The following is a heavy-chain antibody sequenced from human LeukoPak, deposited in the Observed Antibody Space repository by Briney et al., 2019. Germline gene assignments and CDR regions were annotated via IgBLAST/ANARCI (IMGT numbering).Heavy chain of an antibody. CDR2: ITSSGDGT. CDR1: GFTFSIYA. J-gene: IGHJ4*02. V-gene: IGHV3-23*01. D-gene: IGHD3-22*01. Sequence: GGSLRLSCAASGFTFSIYAMSWVRQAPGKGLKWVSSITSSGDGTYYADSVKGRFTISRDNSENMLYLQMNSLRVEDTAVYFCAKDRPNYYGSNGHYYRRDGDYWGQGTLVTVSS. CDR3: AKDRPNYYGSNGHYYRRDGDY.